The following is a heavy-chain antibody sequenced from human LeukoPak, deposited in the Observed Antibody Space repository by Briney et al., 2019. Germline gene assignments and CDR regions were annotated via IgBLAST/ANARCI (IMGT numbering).Heavy chain of an antibody. CDR1: GFTFWNAW. CDR2: IYNDWIT. CDR3: ARDPAWLYFHN. Sequence: GGSLRLPCAAPGFTFWNAWMMWVRQAPGKGLVCVSVIYNDWITFLACSGKGRFTISRDNSKNPLYLQMNSLRAEDTAVYYCARDPAWLYFHNWGQGTLVTVSS. V-gene: IGHV3-53*01. D-gene: IGHD3-22*01. J-gene: IGHJ1*01.